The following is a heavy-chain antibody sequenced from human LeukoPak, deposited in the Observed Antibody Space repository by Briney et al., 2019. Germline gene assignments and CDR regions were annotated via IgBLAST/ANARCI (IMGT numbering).Heavy chain of an antibody. CDR3: ARRAKYQLPDY. D-gene: IGHD2-2*01. CDR1: GGSISSYY. Sequence: PSETLSLTCTVSGGSISSYYWSWIRQPPGKGLEWIGEINHSGSTNYNPSLKSRVTISVDTSKNQFSLKLSSVTAADTAVYYCARRAKYQLPDYWGQGTLVTVSS. V-gene: IGHV4-34*01. J-gene: IGHJ4*02. CDR2: INHSGST.